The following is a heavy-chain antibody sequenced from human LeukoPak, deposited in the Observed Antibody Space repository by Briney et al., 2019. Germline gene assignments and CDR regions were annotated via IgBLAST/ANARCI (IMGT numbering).Heavy chain of an antibody. CDR2: IYYSGST. J-gene: IGHJ4*02. V-gene: IGHV4-39*01. CDR1: GGSISSSSYY. Sequence: PSETLSLTCTVSGGSISSSSYYWGWIRQPPGKGLEWIGSIYYSGSTYYNPSLKSRVTISVDTSKNQFSLKLSSVTAADTAVYYCARHVGFGVRGVPLLYYFDYWGQRTLVTVSS. CDR3: ARHVGFGVRGVPLLYYFDY. D-gene: IGHD3-10*01.